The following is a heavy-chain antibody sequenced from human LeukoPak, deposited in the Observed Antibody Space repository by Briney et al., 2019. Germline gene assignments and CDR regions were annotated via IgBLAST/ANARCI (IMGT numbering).Heavy chain of an antibody. CDR3: ARDSGTTGEVKFDP. V-gene: IGHV4-59*12. J-gene: IGHJ5*02. CDR2: IYNSGGT. D-gene: IGHD3-10*01. Sequence: PSETLSLTCTVSGGFITSSFYWSWIRQSPGKGLEWIGYIYNSGGTKYNPSLKSRLTISVDTSTNQFYLKLMSVTAADTAVYYCARDSGTTGEVKFDPWGQGTLVTVSS. CDR1: GGFITSSFY.